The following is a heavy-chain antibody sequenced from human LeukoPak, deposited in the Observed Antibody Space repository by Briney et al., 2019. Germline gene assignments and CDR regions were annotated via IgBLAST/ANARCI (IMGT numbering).Heavy chain of an antibody. Sequence: GGSLRLSCAASGFTFSSYAMSWVRQAPGKGLEWVSAIRGSDGSTYYADSVKGRFTISRDNSKNTLYLQMNSLRAEDTAVFYCAQSSGGDAFDIWGQGTMVTVSS. CDR1: GFTFSSYA. CDR3: AQSSGGDAFDI. CDR2: IRGSDGST. J-gene: IGHJ3*02. D-gene: IGHD2-15*01. V-gene: IGHV3-23*01.